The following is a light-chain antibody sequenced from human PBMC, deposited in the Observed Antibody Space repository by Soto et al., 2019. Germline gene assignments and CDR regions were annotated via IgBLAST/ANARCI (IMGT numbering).Light chain of an antibody. CDR1: QSVSSS. V-gene: IGKV3-15*01. CDR3: QQHNNWPPSIT. CDR2: GAS. J-gene: IGKJ5*01. Sequence: EIVMTQSPATLSVSPGERATLSCRASQSVSSSLAWYQQKPGQAPRLLIYGASTRATGIPVRFSGSGSGTEFTLTISSLQSEDFAVYYCQQHNNWPPSITFGQGTRLEIK.